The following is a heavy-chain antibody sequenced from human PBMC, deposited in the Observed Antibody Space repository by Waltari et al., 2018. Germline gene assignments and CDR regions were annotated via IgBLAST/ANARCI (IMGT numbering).Heavy chain of an antibody. Sequence: QVQLQESGPGLVKPSQTLSLTCTVPGGSISSGSYYWSWIRQPAGKGLEWIGRIYTSGSTNYNPSLKSRVTISVDTSKNQFSLKLSSVTAADTAVYYCARVRYDSSGYDPGTIDYWGQGTLVTVSS. CDR3: ARVRYDSSGYDPGTIDY. V-gene: IGHV4-61*02. J-gene: IGHJ4*02. CDR1: GGSISSGSYY. D-gene: IGHD3-22*01. CDR2: IYTSGST.